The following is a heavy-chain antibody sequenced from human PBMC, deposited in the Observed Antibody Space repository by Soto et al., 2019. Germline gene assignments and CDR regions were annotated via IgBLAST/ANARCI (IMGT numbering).Heavy chain of an antibody. Sequence: EVKLVESGGGMVKPGGSLRLSCAASNFTFNNTYMNWGRQAPGRGLEWVGRIKSKIDGGTRDYAAPVKGRFTISRDDSIGPMYLQMNSLKIEDTAVYYCSTDYYDSSDYYYACDSWGQGTLVTVSS. J-gene: IGHJ4*02. CDR1: NFTFNNTY. CDR3: STDYYDSSDYYYACDS. D-gene: IGHD3-22*01. CDR2: IKSKIDGGTR. V-gene: IGHV3-15*07.